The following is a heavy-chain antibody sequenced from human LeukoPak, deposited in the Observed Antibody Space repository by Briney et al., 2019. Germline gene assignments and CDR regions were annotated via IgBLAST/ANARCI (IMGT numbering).Heavy chain of an antibody. Sequence: SETLSLTCAVYGGSFSGYYWNWIRQPPGKGLEWIGEINHSGSTNYNPSLKSRVTISVDTSKNQFSLKLSSVTAADTAKYYCASLGYCSSTSCENRWFDPWGQGTLVTVSS. D-gene: IGHD2-2*01. CDR2: INHSGST. V-gene: IGHV4-34*01. CDR3: ASLGYCSSTSCENRWFDP. J-gene: IGHJ5*02. CDR1: GGSFSGYY.